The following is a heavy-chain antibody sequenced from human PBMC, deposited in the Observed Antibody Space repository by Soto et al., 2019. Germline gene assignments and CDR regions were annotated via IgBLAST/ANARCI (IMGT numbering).Heavy chain of an antibody. J-gene: IGHJ4*02. V-gene: IGHV3-15*07. D-gene: IGHD3-10*01. CDR3: ATIHHFGESKFDY. CDR2: IKRKTEGDAT. Sequence: EAHLVESGGGLVKPGGSLRLSCVASGFIFNNAWMNWVRQAPGKGLEWVGRIKRKTEGDATDYGAPVKGRFIISRDDSKNTLYLQMNSLKIEDAAVYYCATIHHFGESKFDYWGQGTLVTVDS. CDR1: GFIFNNAW.